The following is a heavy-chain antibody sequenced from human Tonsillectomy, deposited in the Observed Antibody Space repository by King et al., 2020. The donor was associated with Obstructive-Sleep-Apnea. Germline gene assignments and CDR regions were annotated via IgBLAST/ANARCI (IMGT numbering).Heavy chain of an antibody. J-gene: IGHJ6*02. Sequence: QLVQSGGGVVQPGRSLRLYCAASGFTFSSYGMHWVRQVPGKGLEWVAVIWYDGSNKYYADSVKGRFTISRDNSKNTLYLQMNSLRAEDTAVYYCARDWVNRYDISTGHYIYYYGMDVWGQGTTVTVSS. D-gene: IGHD3-9*01. CDR3: ARDWVNRYDISTGHYIYYYGMDV. CDR1: GFTFSSYG. CDR2: IWYDGSNK. V-gene: IGHV3-33*01.